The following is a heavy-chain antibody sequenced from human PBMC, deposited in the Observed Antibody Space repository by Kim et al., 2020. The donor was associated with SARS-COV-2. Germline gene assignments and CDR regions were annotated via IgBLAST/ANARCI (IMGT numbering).Heavy chain of an antibody. CDR1: GGSISSSSYY. J-gene: IGHJ4*02. CDR3: AKAGYSSSWYFDY. Sequence: SETLSLTCTVSGGSISSSSYYWGWIRQPPVKGLEWIGSIYYSGSTYYNPSLKSRVTISVDTSKNQFSLKLSSVTAADTAVYYCAKAGYSSSWYFDYWGQGTLVTVSS. CDR2: IYYSGST. D-gene: IGHD6-13*01. V-gene: IGHV4-39*01.